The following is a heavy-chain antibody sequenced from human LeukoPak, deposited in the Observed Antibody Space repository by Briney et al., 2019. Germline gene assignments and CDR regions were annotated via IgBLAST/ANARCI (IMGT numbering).Heavy chain of an antibody. D-gene: IGHD2-2*01. CDR1: GFTFSDYY. Sequence: GGSLRLSCAASGFTFSDYYMSWIRQAPGKGLEWVSYISSSGSTIYYADSVKGRFTISRDNAKNSLYLQMNSLRAEDTAVYYCATETNIVVVPAAWGQGTLVTVSS. CDR3: ATETNIVVVPAA. J-gene: IGHJ1*01. V-gene: IGHV3-11*01. CDR2: ISSSGSTI.